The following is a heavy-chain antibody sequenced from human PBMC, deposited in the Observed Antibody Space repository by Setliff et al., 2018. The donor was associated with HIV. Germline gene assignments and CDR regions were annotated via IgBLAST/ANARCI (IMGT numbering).Heavy chain of an antibody. CDR2: TNTNTGNP. V-gene: IGHV7-4-1*02. CDR3: ATPRTPQLYCSGGSCFDAFDL. D-gene: IGHD2-15*01. J-gene: IGHJ3*01. CDR1: EYVFTTYA. Sequence: ASVKVSCKASEYVFTTYAMNWVRQAPGQGLEWMGWTNTNTGNPTYAQGFTGRFVFSLDTSVSTAYLQISSLKAEDTAVYYCATPRTPQLYCSGGSCFDAFDLWGQGTMVTVSS.